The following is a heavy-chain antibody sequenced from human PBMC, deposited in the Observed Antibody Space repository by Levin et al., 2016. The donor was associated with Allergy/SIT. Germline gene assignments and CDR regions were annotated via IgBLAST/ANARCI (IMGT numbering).Heavy chain of an antibody. Sequence: KVSCKGSGYKFTSAWIVWVRQMPGKGLEWMGIIYPGDSDTRYSPSFQGQVTISADKSISTAYLQWSSLKASDTAMYYCAVPLTNDYGDYAAFDIWGQGTMVTVSS. J-gene: IGHJ3*02. CDR2: IYPGDSDT. CDR1: GYKFTSAW. D-gene: IGHD4-17*01. CDR3: AVPLTNDYGDYAAFDI. V-gene: IGHV5-51*01.